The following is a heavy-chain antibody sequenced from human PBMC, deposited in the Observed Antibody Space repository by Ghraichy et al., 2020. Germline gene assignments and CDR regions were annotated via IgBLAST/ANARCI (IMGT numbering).Heavy chain of an antibody. Sequence: GGSLRLSCAASGFTFSSYAMSWVRQAPGKGLEWVSAISGSGGSTYYADSVKGRFTISRDNSKNTLYLQMNSLRAEDTAVYYCAKDRRPTKLQYYYYYMDVWGKGTTVTVSS. V-gene: IGHV3-23*01. D-gene: IGHD4-23*01. CDR3: AKDRRPTKLQYYYYYMDV. J-gene: IGHJ6*03. CDR1: GFTFSSYA. CDR2: ISGSGGST.